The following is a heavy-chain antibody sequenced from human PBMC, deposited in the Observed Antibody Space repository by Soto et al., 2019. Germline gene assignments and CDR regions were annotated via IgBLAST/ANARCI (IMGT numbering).Heavy chain of an antibody. D-gene: IGHD2-21*01. CDR2: ISRDGGTK. J-gene: IGHJ4*02. Sequence: QVQLVESGGGVVQPGRSLRLSCAASGFTVSSYGMHWVRQAPGKGLEWVAVISRDGGTKYYADSVKGRFTISRDNSRNKLFLEMKSLRGDDMAVYYCAGEVASGYWGQGTLVTVSS. CDR3: AGEVASGY. V-gene: IGHV3-30*03. CDR1: GFTVSSYG.